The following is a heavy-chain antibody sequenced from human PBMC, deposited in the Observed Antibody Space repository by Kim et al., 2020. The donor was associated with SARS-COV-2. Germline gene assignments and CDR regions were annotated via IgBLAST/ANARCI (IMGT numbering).Heavy chain of an antibody. D-gene: IGHD6-13*01. CDR2: ISSNGGST. CDR3: VKGYSSTWFGEYFQY. V-gene: IGHV3-64D*09. CDR1: GFIFSSYA. J-gene: IGHJ1*01. Sequence: GGSLRLSCSASGFIFSSYAMHWVRQAPGKGLEYVSVISSNGGSTYYADSVKGRFTISRDNSKNTLYLQMSSLRPEDTAVYYCVKGYSSTWFGEYFQYWGQGTLVTVSS.